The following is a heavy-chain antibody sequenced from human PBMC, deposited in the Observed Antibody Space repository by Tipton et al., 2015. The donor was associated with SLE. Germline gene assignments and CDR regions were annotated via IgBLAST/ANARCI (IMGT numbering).Heavy chain of an antibody. CDR1: GGSIRSYY. D-gene: IGHD5-18*01. V-gene: IGHV4-59*12. CDR3: ARTAGRSVKLWYFDL. Sequence: TLSLTCTVSGGSIRSYYWTWIRQPPGKRLEWIAYIYHSGITNYNPSLQSRVTISVDTSKNQFSLKLSSVTDVDTAVYYCARTAGRSVKLWYFDLWGRGTLVTVSS. CDR2: IYHSGIT. J-gene: IGHJ2*01.